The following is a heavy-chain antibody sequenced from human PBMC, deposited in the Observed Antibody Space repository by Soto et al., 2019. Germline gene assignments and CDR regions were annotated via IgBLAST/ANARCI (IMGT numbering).Heavy chain of an antibody. Sequence: GGYLRLTCAASGVSITSYAMCWLRQPPGKGLEWVSVVNSSGIGTDYADSVKGRFTISRDNSTNTLYLQMMGLRADETAVDYRANFWYGGGHRCKFFGSWGQGTLVTVSS. CDR3: ANFWYGGGHRCKFFGS. D-gene: IGHD2-21*01. J-gene: IGHJ4*02. CDR2: VNSSGIGT. CDR1: GVSITSYA. V-gene: IGHV3-23*01.